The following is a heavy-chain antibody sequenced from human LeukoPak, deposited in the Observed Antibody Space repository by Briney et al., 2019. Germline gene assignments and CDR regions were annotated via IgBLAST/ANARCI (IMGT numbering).Heavy chain of an antibody. CDR1: GFTFSSYA. D-gene: IGHD2-2*01. J-gene: IGHJ4*02. Sequence: GGSLRLSCAASGFTFSSYAMSWVRQAPGKGREWVSAISGSGGSTYYADSVKGRFTISRDNSKNTLYLQMNSLRAEDTAVYYCAKVQNIYCSSTSCQPAYYFDYWGQGTLVTVSS. CDR3: AKVQNIYCSSTSCQPAYYFDY. V-gene: IGHV3-23*01. CDR2: ISGSGGST.